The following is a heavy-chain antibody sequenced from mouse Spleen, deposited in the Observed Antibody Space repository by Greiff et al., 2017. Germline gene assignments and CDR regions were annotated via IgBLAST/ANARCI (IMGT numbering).Heavy chain of an antibody. J-gene: IGHJ3*01. Sequence: QVQLQQPGAELVKPGASVKLSCKASGYTFTSYWMHWVKQRPGQGLEWIGEIDPSDSYTNYNQKFKGKATLTVDKSSSTAYMQLSSLTSEDSAVYYCAIYYGNPAWFAYWGQGTLVTVSA. CDR2: IDPSDSYT. CDR3: AIYYGNPAWFAY. D-gene: IGHD2-1*01. V-gene: IGHV1-69*02. CDR1: GYTFTSYW.